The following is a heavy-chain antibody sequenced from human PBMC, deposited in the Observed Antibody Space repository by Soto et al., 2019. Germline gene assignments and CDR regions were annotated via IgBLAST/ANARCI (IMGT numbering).Heavy chain of an antibody. Sequence: SETLSLTCAVYGGSFSGYYWSWIRQPPGKGLEWIGEINHSGSTNYNPSLKSRVTISVDTSKNQFSLKLSSVTAADTAVYYCARYIVVVVAAFPRSAFDIWGQGTMVTVSS. CDR2: INHSGST. D-gene: IGHD2-15*01. CDR1: GGSFSGYY. V-gene: IGHV4-34*01. J-gene: IGHJ3*02. CDR3: ARYIVVVVAAFPRSAFDI.